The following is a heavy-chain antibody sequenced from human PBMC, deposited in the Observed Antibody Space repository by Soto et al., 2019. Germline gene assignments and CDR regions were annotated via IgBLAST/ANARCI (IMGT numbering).Heavy chain of an antibody. D-gene: IGHD2-2*01. V-gene: IGHV1-46*01. J-gene: IGHJ6*02. CDR2: INPSGGST. CDR1: GYTFTSYY. Sequence: ASVKVSCKASGYTFTSYYMHWVRQAPGQGLEWMGIINPSGGSTSYAQKFQGRVTMTRDTSTSTVYMELSSLRSEDTAVYYCAREIVVVPAAMEERDYYYGMDVWGHGTTVTVSS. CDR3: AREIVVVPAAMEERDYYYGMDV.